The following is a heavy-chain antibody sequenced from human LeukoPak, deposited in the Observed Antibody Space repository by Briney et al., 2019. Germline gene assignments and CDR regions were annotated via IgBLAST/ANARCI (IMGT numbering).Heavy chain of an antibody. CDR3: ARGVTEPDY. D-gene: IGHD1-14*01. V-gene: IGHV3-23*01. CDR1: GFTFSSYA. CDR2: ISDSGDNT. J-gene: IGHJ4*02. Sequence: GGSLRLFCVASGFTFSSYAMSWVRQAPGKGLEWVSTISDSGDNTYYADSVKGRFTISRDISKTTLYLQMNSLRDEDTAVYYCARGVTEPDYWGQGTLVTVSS.